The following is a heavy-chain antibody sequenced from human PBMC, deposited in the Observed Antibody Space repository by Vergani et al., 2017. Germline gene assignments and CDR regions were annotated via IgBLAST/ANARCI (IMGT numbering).Heavy chain of an antibody. CDR3: ARVAHNWNYSRWYFDL. CDR1: GGSISSYY. D-gene: IGHD1-7*01. Sequence: QVQLQESGPGLVKPSETLSLTCTVSGGSISSYYWSWIRQPPGKGLEWIGYIYYSGSTNYNPSLKSRVTISVDTSKNQFSLELSSVTAADTAVYYCARVAHNWNYSRWYFDLWGRGTLVTVSS. V-gene: IGHV4-59*01. CDR2: IYYSGST. J-gene: IGHJ2*01.